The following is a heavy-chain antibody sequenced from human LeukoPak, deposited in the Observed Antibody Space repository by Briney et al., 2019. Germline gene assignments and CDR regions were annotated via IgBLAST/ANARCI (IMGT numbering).Heavy chain of an antibody. CDR3: ASIVVVMAFDY. D-gene: IGHD3-22*01. V-gene: IGHV3-48*01. CDR1: GFTFSSYS. J-gene: IGHJ4*02. CDR2: ISSSSSTI. Sequence: GGSLRLSCAASGFTFSSYSMNWVRQAPGKGLEWVSYISSSSSTIYYADSVKGRFTISRDNAKNSLYLQMNSLRAEDTAVYYCASIVVVMAFDYWGQGTLVTVSS.